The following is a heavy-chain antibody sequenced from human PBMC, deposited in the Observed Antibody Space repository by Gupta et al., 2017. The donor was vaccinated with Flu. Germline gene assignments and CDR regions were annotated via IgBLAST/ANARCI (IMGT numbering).Heavy chain of an antibody. J-gene: IGHJ4*02. CDR1: GFTLSSYA. D-gene: IGHD2-21*02. CDR3: AKDVGDGGDCCPFDH. V-gene: IGHV3-23*01. CDR2: ITGRSATT. Sequence: EVQLLESGGDLVQPGGSLRLSCAASGFTLSSYAMTWVRQAPGKGLEWVASITGRSATTYYTDSVKGRFTVSRDHSLNTSYLEMNTLRAEDTALYFCAKDVGDGGDCCPFDHWGQGTLVSVSS.